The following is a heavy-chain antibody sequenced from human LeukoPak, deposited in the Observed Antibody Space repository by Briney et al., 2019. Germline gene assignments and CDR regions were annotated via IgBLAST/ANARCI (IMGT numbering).Heavy chain of an antibody. CDR2: TYNSGST. J-gene: IGHJ5*02. CDR1: GGSISSYY. D-gene: IGHD3-10*01. CDR3: ARHAIQQLEYYYGSGKGGSWFDP. V-gene: IGHV4-59*08. Sequence: PSETLSLTCTVSGGSISSYYWSWIRQPPGKGLEWIGYTYNSGSTNYNPSLKRRVTISVDTSKNQFSLKLSSVTAADTAVYYCARHAIQQLEYYYGSGKGGSWFDPWGQGTLVTVSS.